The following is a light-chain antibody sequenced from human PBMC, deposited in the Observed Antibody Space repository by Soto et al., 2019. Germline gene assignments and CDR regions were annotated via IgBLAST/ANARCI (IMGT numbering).Light chain of an antibody. CDR2: GAS. V-gene: IGKV3-15*01. J-gene: IGKJ1*01. Sequence: EIGMTQSPATLSVSQGERATLSCRASQSVSSNLAWYQQKPGQAPRLLIYGASTRATGIPARFSGSGSGTEFTLTIIILEPDDFAVCYWQQEGRSGTFGQGTKVDIK. CDR1: QSVSSN. CDR3: QQEGRSGT.